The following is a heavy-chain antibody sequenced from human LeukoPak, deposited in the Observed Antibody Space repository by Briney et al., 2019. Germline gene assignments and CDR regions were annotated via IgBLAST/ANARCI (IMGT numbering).Heavy chain of an antibody. J-gene: IGHJ5*02. CDR2: INHSGST. CDR3: ARGGRVVPAATRWFDP. Sequence: SETLSLTCAVYGGSFSGYYWSWIRQPPGKGLEWIGEINHSGSTNYNPSLKSRVTISVDTSKNQFSLKPSSVTAADTAVYYCARGGRVVPAATRWFDPWGQGTLVTVSS. V-gene: IGHV4-34*01. D-gene: IGHD2-2*01. CDR1: GGSFSGYY.